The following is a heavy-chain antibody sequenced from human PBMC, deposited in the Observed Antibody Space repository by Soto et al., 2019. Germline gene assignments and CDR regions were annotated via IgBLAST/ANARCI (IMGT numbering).Heavy chain of an antibody. CDR2: IYYSGST. CDR1: GGSISSSSYY. J-gene: IGHJ6*03. V-gene: IGHV4-39*01. D-gene: IGHD3-9*01. Sequence: ETLSLTCTVSGGSISSSSYYWGWIRQPPGKGLEWIGSIYYSGSTYYNPSLKSRVTISVDTSKNQFSLKLSSVTAADTAVYYCACPLRYFDWLSPTDYYYYYMDVWGKGTTVTVSS. CDR3: ACPLRYFDWLSPTDYYYYYMDV.